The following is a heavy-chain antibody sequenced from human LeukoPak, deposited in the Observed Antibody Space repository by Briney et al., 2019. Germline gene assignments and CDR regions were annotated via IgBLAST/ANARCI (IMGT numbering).Heavy chain of an antibody. CDR2: ISYDGSNK. J-gene: IGHJ3*02. D-gene: IGHD2-15*01. CDR3: AKLLLAYCSGGSCPPDAFDI. V-gene: IGHV3-30*18. Sequence: GGSLRLSCAASGFTFSSYGMHWVRQAPGKGLEWVAVISYDGSNKYYADSVKGRFTIPRDNSKNTLYLQMNSLRAEDTAVYYCAKLLLAYCSGGSCPPDAFDIWGQGTMVTVSS. CDR1: GFTFSSYG.